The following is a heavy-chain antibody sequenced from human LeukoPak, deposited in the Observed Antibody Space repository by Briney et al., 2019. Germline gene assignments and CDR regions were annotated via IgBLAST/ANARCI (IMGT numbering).Heavy chain of an antibody. CDR3: ARHYLSGSLTAGVTFID. D-gene: IGHD3-10*01. Sequence: GESLKISCKGSGYSFTSYWIGWVRQMPGKGLEWMGIIYPGDSDTRYSPSFQGHVTISADKSISTAYLQWSSLKASDSAMYYCARHYLSGSLTAGVTFIDWGQGTMVTVS. CDR1: GYSFTSYW. CDR2: IYPGDSDT. V-gene: IGHV5-51*01. J-gene: IGHJ3*01.